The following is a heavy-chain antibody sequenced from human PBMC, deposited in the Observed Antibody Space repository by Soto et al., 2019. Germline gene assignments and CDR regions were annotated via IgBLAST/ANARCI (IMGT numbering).Heavy chain of an antibody. J-gene: IGHJ4*02. CDR3: AKSSYSSPDQLDY. V-gene: IGHV3-23*01. Sequence: PGGSLRLSCAASGFTFSSDAMSWVRQAPGKGLEWVSAISGSGGSTYYADSVKGRFTISRDNSKNTLYLQMNSLRAEHTAVYYCAKSSYSSPDQLDYWGQGTLVTVSS. D-gene: IGHD6-19*01. CDR2: ISGSGGST. CDR1: GFTFSSDA.